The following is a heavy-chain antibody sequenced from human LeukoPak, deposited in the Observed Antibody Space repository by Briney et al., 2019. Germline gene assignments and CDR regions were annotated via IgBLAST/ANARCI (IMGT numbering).Heavy chain of an antibody. CDR1: GGSISSYY. CDR3: VSSAWGGGGFDY. CDR2: IYYSGST. Sequence: SETLSLTCTVSGGSISSYYWSWIRQPPGQGLEWIGYIYYSGSTNYNPSLKSRVTISLDTSKNQFSLKLTSVTAADTAVYYCVSSAWGGGGFDYWGQGTLVTVSS. J-gene: IGHJ4*02. D-gene: IGHD6-19*01. V-gene: IGHV4-59*08.